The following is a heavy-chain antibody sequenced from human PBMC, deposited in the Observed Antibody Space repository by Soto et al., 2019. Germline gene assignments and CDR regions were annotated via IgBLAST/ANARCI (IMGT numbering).Heavy chain of an antibody. J-gene: IGHJ6*02. Sequence: QVQLVQSGAEVKKPGSSVKVSCKASGGTFSSYAISWVRQAPGQALEWMGGIIPIFGTANYAQKFQGRVTITADKSTSTAYMELSSLRSEDTAVYYCARDGRGHYDILTGYSYYYGMDVWGQGTTVTVSS. V-gene: IGHV1-69*06. CDR3: ARDGRGHYDILTGYSYYYGMDV. CDR2: IIPIFGTA. D-gene: IGHD3-9*01. CDR1: GGTFSSYA.